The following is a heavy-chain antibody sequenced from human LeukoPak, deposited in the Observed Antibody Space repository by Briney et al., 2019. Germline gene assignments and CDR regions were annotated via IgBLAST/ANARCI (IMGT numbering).Heavy chain of an antibody. Sequence: PGGSLRLSCAASGFTFSSYAMHWVRQAPGKGLEWVAVISYDGSNKHYADSVKGRFTISRDNSKNTLYLQMNSLRAEDTAVYYCAGGFVDYWGQGTLVTVSS. V-gene: IGHV3-30-3*01. CDR2: ISYDGSNK. D-gene: IGHD3-10*01. J-gene: IGHJ4*02. CDR3: AGGFVDY. CDR1: GFTFSSYA.